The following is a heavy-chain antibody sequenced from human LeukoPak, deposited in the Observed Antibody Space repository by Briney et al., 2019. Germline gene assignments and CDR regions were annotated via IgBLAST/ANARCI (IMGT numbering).Heavy chain of an antibody. V-gene: IGHV1-2*02. CDR3: ARLFNDYGDYVYDY. CDR1: GYTFTGYY. J-gene: IGHJ4*02. CDR2: INPNSGGT. D-gene: IGHD4-17*01. Sequence: ASVKVSCKASGYTFTGYYMHWVRQAPGQGLEWMGWINPNSGGTNYAQKFQGRVTMTRDTSISTAYMELSGLRSDDTAVYYCARLFNDYGDYVYDYWGQGTLVTVSS.